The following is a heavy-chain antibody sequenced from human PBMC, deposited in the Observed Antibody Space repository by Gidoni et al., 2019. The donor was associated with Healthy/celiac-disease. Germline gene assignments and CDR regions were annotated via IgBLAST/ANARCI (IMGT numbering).Heavy chain of an antibody. V-gene: IGHV1-69*01. Sequence: QVQLVQSGAEVKKPGSSVTVSCKASGGTFRSYATSWVRQAPGQGLEWLGGIIPSFGTANYAQKFQGRVTITADESTSTDYMELSSLRSEDTAVYYCARARSTMIVVVIKMGAFDIWGQGTMVTVSS. J-gene: IGHJ3*02. D-gene: IGHD3-22*01. CDR3: ARARSTMIVVVIKMGAFDI. CDR1: GGTFRSYA. CDR2: IIPSFGTA.